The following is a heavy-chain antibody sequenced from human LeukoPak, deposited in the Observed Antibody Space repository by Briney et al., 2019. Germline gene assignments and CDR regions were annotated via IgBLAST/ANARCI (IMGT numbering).Heavy chain of an antibody. D-gene: IGHD3-10*01. CDR2: ISYSGST. V-gene: IGHV4-61*01. J-gene: IGHJ4*02. CDR3: ARGQAALWFGEL. Sequence: PSKTLSLTCTVSGGSVSSGSDYWSWIPQPPGKGLEWIGHISYSGSTNYNPSLKSRVTISLDTSKNQLSLKLSSVTTADTAVYYCARGQAALWFGELWGQGTLVTVSS. CDR1: GGSVSSGSDY.